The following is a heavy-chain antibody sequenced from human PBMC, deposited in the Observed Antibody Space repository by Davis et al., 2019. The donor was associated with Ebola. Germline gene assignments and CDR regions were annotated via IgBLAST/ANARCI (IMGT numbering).Heavy chain of an antibody. J-gene: IGHJ4*02. V-gene: IGHV3-33*01. CDR2: IWYDGSNK. D-gene: IGHD4-17*01. CDR3: SSTVTTRDY. Sequence: GESLKISCAASGFTFSSYGMHWVRQAPGKGLEWVAVIWYDGSNKYYADSVKGRFTTSRDNSKNTLYLQMNSLKTEDTAVYYCSSTVTTRDYWGQGTLVTVSS. CDR1: GFTFSSYG.